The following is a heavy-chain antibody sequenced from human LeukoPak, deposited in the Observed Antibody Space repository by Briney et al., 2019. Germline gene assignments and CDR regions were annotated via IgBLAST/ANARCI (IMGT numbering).Heavy chain of an antibody. CDR1: GYTFTSYY. CDR3: AQKRYDSSGFGEWYFDL. J-gene: IGHJ2*01. Sequence: GASVKVSCKASGYTFTSYYMHWVRQAPGQGLEWMGIINPSGGSTSYAQKFQGRVTMTRDTSTSTVYMELSSLRSEDTAVYYCAQKRYDSSGFGEWYFDLWGRGTLVTVSS. D-gene: IGHD3-22*01. CDR2: INPSGGST. V-gene: IGHV1-46*01.